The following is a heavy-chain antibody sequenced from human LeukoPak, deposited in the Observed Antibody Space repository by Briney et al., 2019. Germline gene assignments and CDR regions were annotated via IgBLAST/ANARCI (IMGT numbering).Heavy chain of an antibody. CDR1: GFTFKDYW. J-gene: IGHJ4*02. V-gene: IGHV3-7*05. CDR3: ARVGYCIGGSCYSAMAFIV. Sequence: GGSLRLSCAASGFTFKDYWMSWVRQAPGRGMEWVANIKYDGSEEYYVGSVKGRFTISRDNAKNSLFLHMNSLRAEDTAVYYCARVGYCIGGSCYSAMAFIVWGQGTLVTVSS. CDR2: IKYDGSEE. D-gene: IGHD2-15*01.